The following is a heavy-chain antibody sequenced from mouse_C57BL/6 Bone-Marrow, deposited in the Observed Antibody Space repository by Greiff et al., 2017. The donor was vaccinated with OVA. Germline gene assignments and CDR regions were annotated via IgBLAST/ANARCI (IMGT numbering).Heavy chain of an antibody. CDR2: IWSGGST. J-gene: IGHJ3*01. CDR1: GFSLTSYG. D-gene: IGHD6-1*01. V-gene: IGHV2-2*01. Sequence: QVQLKESGPGLVQPSQSLSITCTVSGFSLTSYGVHWVRQSPGKGLEWLGVIWSGGSTDYNAAFISRLSISKDNSKSQVFFKMNSLQAEDTAIYYCARTSPWFAYWGQGTLVTVSA. CDR3: ARTSPWFAY.